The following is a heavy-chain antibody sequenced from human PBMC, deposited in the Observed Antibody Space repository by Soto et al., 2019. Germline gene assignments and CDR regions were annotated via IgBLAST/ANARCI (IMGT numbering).Heavy chain of an antibody. D-gene: IGHD6-13*01. V-gene: IGHV3-7*01. CDR3: ARDSSSWNFDY. J-gene: IGHJ4*02. CDR2: INPDGSDK. CDR1: GFTFSNYW. Sequence: GGSLRLSCAASGFTFSNYWMTWVRQAPGKGLEWVANINPDGSDKYYADSVKGRFAISRDNAKNSLYLQINSLRDEDTAVYYCARDSSSWNFDYWGQGALVTVSS.